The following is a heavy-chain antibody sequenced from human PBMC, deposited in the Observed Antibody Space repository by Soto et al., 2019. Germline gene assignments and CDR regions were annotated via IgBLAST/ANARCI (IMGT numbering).Heavy chain of an antibody. D-gene: IGHD3-22*01. CDR1: GYTFTSYG. CDR3: ARKDCYDSSGYRRDFDY. Sequence: QVQLVQSGAEVKKPGASVKVSCKASGYTFTSYGISWVRQAPGQGLEWMGWISAYNGNTNYAQKLQGRVTMTTDTSTSTAYMELRSLRSDDTAVYYCARKDCYDSSGYRRDFDYWGQGTLVTVSS. J-gene: IGHJ4*02. V-gene: IGHV1-18*01. CDR2: ISAYNGNT.